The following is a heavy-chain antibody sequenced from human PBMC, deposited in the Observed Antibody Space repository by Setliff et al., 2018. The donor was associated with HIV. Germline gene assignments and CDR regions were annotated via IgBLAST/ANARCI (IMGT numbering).Heavy chain of an antibody. CDR1: GYSVNSDYN. V-gene: IGHV4-38-2*01. D-gene: IGHD4-17*01. CDR2: VYHSGST. J-gene: IGHJ5*02. Sequence: SETLSLTCAVSGYSVNSDYNWGWIRQPPGKGLKSPGRELEWIGHVYHSGSTYYNPSLRSRVTMSVDTSKNQFSLELTSVTAADTAVYFCARVWLHFGDDIPRFDPWGQGIQVTVSS. CDR3: ARVWLHFGDDIPRFDP.